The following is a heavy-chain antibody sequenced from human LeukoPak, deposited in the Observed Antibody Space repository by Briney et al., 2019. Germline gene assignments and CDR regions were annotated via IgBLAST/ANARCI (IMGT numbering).Heavy chain of an antibody. CDR1: GGSISSFY. D-gene: IGHD4-11*01. CDR3: ARGFYSPHY. Sequence: SETLSLTCTVSGGSISSFYWSWIRQPPGKGLEWIGYIYYSGRTYYNPSLKSRITISVDTSKNQFSLKLSSVTAADTAVYYCARGFYSPHYWGQGTLVSVSS. J-gene: IGHJ4*02. CDR2: IYYSGRT. V-gene: IGHV4-59*01.